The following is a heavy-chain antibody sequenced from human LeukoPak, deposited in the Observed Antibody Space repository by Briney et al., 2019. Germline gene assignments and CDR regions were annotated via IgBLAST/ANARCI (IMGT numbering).Heavy chain of an antibody. CDR3: ARGDFGDYFLDY. CDR2: MNPNSGNT. Sequence: ASVKVSCKASGYTFSSYDINWVRQATGQGLEWMGWMNPNSGNTDYAQRFQGRVTMTRNTSISTAYMELSSLRTEDTAVYYCARGDFGDYFLDYWGQGTLVTVSS. CDR1: GYTFSSYD. J-gene: IGHJ4*02. D-gene: IGHD4-17*01. V-gene: IGHV1-8*01.